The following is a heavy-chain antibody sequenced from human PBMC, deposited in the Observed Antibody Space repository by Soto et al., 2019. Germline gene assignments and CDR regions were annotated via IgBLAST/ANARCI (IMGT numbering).Heavy chain of an antibody. CDR1: GLTFSSYW. D-gene: IGHD3-16*01. V-gene: IGHV3-7*03. CDR3: ARDLGASGNWFDP. J-gene: IGHJ5*02. CDR2: IKQDGSEK. Sequence: PGGSLRLSCAASGLTFSSYWMSWVRQAPGKGLEWVANIKQDGSEKYYVDSVKGRFTISRDNAKNSLYLQMNSLRAEDTAVYYCARDLGASGNWFDPWGQGTLVTVSS.